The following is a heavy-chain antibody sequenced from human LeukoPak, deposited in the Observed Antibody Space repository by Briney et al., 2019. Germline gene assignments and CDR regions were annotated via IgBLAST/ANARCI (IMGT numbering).Heavy chain of an antibody. V-gene: IGHV3-30*04. CDR1: GFIFSSNS. CDR3: ARGSHYYDTDRGYGY. CDR2: ISYDGSNK. D-gene: IGHD3-22*01. J-gene: IGHJ4*02. Sequence: GGSLRLSCVASGFIFSSNSMNWVRQAPGKGLEWVAVISYDGSNKYYADSVKGRFTISRDNSKNTLYLQMNSLRAEDTAVYYCARGSHYYDTDRGYGYWGQGTLVTVSS.